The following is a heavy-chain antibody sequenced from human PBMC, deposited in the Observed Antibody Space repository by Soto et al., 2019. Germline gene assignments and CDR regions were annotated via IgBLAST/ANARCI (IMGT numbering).Heavy chain of an antibody. V-gene: IGHV1-2*02. CDR2: INPNSGGT. CDR1: GYTFTGYY. CDR3: ARERGGTTFHYYYYGMDV. D-gene: IGHD1-7*01. Sequence: QVQLVQSGAEVKKPGASVKVSCKAPGYTFTGYYIHWVRQAPGQGLEWMGWINPNSGGTNYAQKLQGRVTMTRDTSISTADMELSRLRCDDTAVYYCARERGGTTFHYYYYGMDVWGQGTTVTVSS. J-gene: IGHJ6*02.